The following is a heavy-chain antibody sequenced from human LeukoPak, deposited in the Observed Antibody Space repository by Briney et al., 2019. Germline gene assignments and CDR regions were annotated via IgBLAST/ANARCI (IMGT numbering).Heavy chain of an antibody. V-gene: IGHV4-39*01. D-gene: IGHD2-15*01. Sequence: PSEALSLTCTVSGGSIISLGHFWGWIRQPPGKGLEWIGIMYYSGGTYYSPSLKSRVSISTDTSKNQFSLKLNSVTAADTAVYYCARLVKNCGTDSCYPFDYWGQGTLVTVSS. CDR3: ARLVKNCGTDSCYPFDY. J-gene: IGHJ4*02. CDR1: GGSIISLGHF. CDR2: MYYSGGT.